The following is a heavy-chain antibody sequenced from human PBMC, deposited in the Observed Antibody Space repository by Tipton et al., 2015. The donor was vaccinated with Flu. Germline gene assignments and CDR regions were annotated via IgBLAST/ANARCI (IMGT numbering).Heavy chain of an antibody. D-gene: IGHD3-10*01. V-gene: IGHV1-2*02. J-gene: IGHJ3*02. CDR1: GYTFTGYY. CDR2: INPNSGGT. CDR3: ARDGVITMVRGVIIYRGVGAFDI. Sequence: QVQLVQSGAGVKKPGASVKVSCKASGYTFTGYYMHWVRQAPGQGPEWMGWINPNSGGTNYAQKFQGRVTMTRDTSISTAYMELSRLRSDDRAVYYCARDGVITMVRGVIIYRGVGAFDIWGQGTMVTVSS.